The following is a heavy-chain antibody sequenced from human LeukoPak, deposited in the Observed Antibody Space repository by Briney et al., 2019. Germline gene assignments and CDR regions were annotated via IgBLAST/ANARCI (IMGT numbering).Heavy chain of an antibody. CDR2: ISSSGSTI. J-gene: IGHJ4*02. Sequence: GGSLRLSCAASGFTFSSYEMNWVRQAPGKGLEWVSYISSSGSTIYYADSVKGRFTISRDNAKNSLYLQMNSLRAEGSAVYYCARRTRAYYYGSGSYTFDYWGQGTLVTVSS. CDR3: ARRTRAYYYGSGSYTFDY. CDR1: GFTFSSYE. D-gene: IGHD3-10*01. V-gene: IGHV3-48*03.